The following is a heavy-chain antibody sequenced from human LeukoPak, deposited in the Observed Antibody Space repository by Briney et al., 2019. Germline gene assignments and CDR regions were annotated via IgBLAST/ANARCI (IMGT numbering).Heavy chain of an antibody. V-gene: IGHV4-38-2*02. D-gene: IGHD5-18*01. Sequence: SETLSLTCTVSGYSINSNYYWGWIRQPPGKGLEWIGSIHHSGSTYYNPSLKSRVTISVDTSKNQFSLKLSSVTAADTAVYYCARGMRDTAMVYHYYYYMDVWGKGTTVTVSS. CDR1: GYSINSNYY. CDR2: IHHSGST. CDR3: ARGMRDTAMVYHYYYYMDV. J-gene: IGHJ6*03.